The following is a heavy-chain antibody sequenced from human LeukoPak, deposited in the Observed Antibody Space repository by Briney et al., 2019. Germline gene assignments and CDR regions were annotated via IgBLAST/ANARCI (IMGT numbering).Heavy chain of an antibody. CDR3: AKGDDSEDY. CDR1: GFTFSSYA. J-gene: IGHJ4*02. CDR2: ISGSGGST. D-gene: IGHD2-15*01. Sequence: GESLKISCAASGFTFSSYAMSWVRQAPGKGLEWVSAISGSGGSTYYADSVKGRFTISRDNSKNTLYLQMNSLRAEDTAVYYCAKGDDSEDYWGQGTLVTVSS. V-gene: IGHV3-23*01.